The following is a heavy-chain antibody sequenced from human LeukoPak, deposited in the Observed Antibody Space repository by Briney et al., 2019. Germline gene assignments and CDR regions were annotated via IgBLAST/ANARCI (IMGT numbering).Heavy chain of an antibody. D-gene: IGHD4-17*01. V-gene: IGHV3-15*07. CDR3: TKNTGDFDI. CDR2: VKSVAEGGAS. CDR1: GFTFSSYW. Sequence: NSGGSLRLSCAASGFTFSSYWMNWVRQAPGKGLEWVGRVKSVAEGGASEYGTAVKGRFTISRDDSKKTVYLQMHNLSTEDTALYYRTKNTGDFDIWGQGTMVIVSS. J-gene: IGHJ3*02.